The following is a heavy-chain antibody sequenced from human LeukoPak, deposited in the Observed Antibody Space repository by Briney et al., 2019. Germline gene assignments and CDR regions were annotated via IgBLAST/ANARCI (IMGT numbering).Heavy chain of an antibody. CDR1: GGSISSYY. CDR3: ARAPYDFWSGYDDYYYMDV. J-gene: IGHJ6*03. V-gene: IGHV4-4*07. Sequence: SETLSLTCTVSGGSISSYYWSWIRQPAGKGLEWIGRIYTSGSTNYNPSLKSRVTMSVDTSKNQFSLKLSSVTAADTAVYYCARAPYDFWSGYDDYYYMDVWGKGTTVTVSS. D-gene: IGHD3-3*01. CDR2: IYTSGST.